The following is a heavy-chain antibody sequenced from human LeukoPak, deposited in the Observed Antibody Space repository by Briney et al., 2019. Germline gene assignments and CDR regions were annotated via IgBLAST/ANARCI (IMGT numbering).Heavy chain of an antibody. V-gene: IGHV3-21*01. Sequence: GGSLRLSCAASGFTFSSYSMNWVRQAPGKGLEWVSSISSSSSYIYYADSVKGRFTISRDNAKNSLYLQMNSLRAEDTAVYYCARLRGSGIVVVPAAMSGWFDPWGQGTLVTVSS. J-gene: IGHJ5*02. CDR1: GFTFSSYS. D-gene: IGHD2-2*01. CDR2: ISSSSSYI. CDR3: ARLRGSGIVVVPAAMSGWFDP.